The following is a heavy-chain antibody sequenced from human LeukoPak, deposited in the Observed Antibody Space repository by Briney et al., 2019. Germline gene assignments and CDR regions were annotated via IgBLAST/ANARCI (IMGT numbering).Heavy chain of an antibody. CDR3: ARDPNGDYIGAFDM. Sequence: GGSLRLSCTASGFTFSAYAMMWVRQAPGKGPEWVSAIRGGGTSESYADSVKGRFRISRDNSKDTLFLQMNSLRAEDTAVYCCARDPNGDYIGAFDMWGPGTMVTVSS. V-gene: IGHV3-23*01. CDR1: GFTFSAYA. D-gene: IGHD4-17*01. CDR2: IRGGGTSE. J-gene: IGHJ3*02.